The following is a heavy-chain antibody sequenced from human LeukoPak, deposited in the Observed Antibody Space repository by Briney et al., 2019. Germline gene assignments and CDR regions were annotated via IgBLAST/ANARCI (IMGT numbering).Heavy chain of an antibody. CDR1: GFHFSSYA. V-gene: IGHV3-21*01. J-gene: IGHJ4*02. D-gene: IGHD6-25*01. CDR2: IDNSGNYI. CDR3: ARDVSGWTVCFDC. Sequence: GGSPRLFCAASGFHFSSYAMNWVRQAPGKGLEWVSSIDNSGNYIYYGDSVKGRFTISRDNAKNSLYLQMNSLRAADTAVYYCARDVSGWTVCFDCWGQGTVVTVSS.